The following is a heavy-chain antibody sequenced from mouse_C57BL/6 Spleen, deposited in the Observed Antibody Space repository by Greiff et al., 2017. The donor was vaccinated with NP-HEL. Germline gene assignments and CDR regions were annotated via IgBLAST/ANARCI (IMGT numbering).Heavy chain of an antibody. D-gene: IGHD1-1*01. V-gene: IGHV1-19*01. CDR2: INPYNGGT. CDR1: GYTFTDYY. Sequence: EVQLQQSGPVLVKPGASVKMSCKASGYTFTDYYMNWVKQSHGKSLEWIGVINPYNGGTSYNQKFKGKATLTVDKSSSTAYMELNSLTSEDSAVYYGARRNYYGSSYYLDYWGQGTTLTVSS. CDR3: ARRNYYGSSYYLDY. J-gene: IGHJ2*01.